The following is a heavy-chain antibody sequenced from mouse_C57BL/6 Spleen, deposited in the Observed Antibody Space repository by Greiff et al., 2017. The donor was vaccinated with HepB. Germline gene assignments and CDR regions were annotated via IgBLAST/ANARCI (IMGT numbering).Heavy chain of an antibody. CDR3: ALELGN. CDR1: GYTFTSYW. CDR2: IYPGSGST. V-gene: IGHV1-55*01. Sequence: QVQLQQPGAELVKPGASVKMSCKASGYTFTSYWITWVKQRPGQGLEWIGDIYPGSGSTNYNEKFKRKATLTVDTSTSTAYMQISSLTSEASAVYYCALELGNWGQGTTLTVSS. J-gene: IGHJ2*01. D-gene: IGHD4-1*01.